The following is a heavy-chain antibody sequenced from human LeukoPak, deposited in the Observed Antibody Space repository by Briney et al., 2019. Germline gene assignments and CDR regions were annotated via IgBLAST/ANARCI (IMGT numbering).Heavy chain of an antibody. Sequence: ASVKVSCKASGYTFTSYYMHWVRQAPGQGLEWMGIINPSGGSTSYAQMFQGRVTMTRDTSTSTVYMELSSLRSEDTAVYYCARLANYQEAYGDYDRPYWFDPWGQGTLVTVSS. CDR2: INPSGGST. J-gene: IGHJ5*02. D-gene: IGHD4-17*01. CDR3: ARLANYQEAYGDYDRPYWFDP. CDR1: GYTFTSYY. V-gene: IGHV1-46*01.